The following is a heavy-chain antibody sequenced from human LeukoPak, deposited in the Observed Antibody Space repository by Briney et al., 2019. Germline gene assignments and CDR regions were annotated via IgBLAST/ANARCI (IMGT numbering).Heavy chain of an antibody. D-gene: IGHD6-19*01. J-gene: IGHJ4*02. CDR1: GGSFSGYY. Sequence: SETLSPTCAVYGGSFSGYYWSWIRQPPGKGLEWIGEINHSGSTNYNPSLKSRVTISVDTSKNQFSLKLSSVTAADTAVYYCARGVSVSSGWYVVFDYWGQGTLVTVSS. CDR3: ARGVSVSSGWYVVFDY. V-gene: IGHV4-34*01. CDR2: INHSGST.